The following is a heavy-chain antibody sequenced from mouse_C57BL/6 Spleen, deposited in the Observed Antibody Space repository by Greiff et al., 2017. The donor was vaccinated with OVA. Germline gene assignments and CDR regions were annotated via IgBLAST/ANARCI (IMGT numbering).Heavy chain of an antibody. J-gene: IGHJ3*01. CDR3: TRRFAY. V-gene: IGHV1-15*01. CDR2: IDPETGGT. Sequence: VQLQQSGAELVRPGASVTLSCKASGYTFTDYEMHWVKQTPVHGLEWIGSIDPETGGTAYNQKFKGKARLTADKSSSTAYMELRSLTSEDSAVDYCTRRFAYWGQGTLVTVSA. CDR1: GYTFTDYE.